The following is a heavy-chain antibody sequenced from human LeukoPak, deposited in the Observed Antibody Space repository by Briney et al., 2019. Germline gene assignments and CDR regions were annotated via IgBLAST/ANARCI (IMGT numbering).Heavy chain of an antibody. Sequence: PGGSLRLSCAASGFAFSSYSMNWVRQAPGKGLEWVSSISSSSSYIYYADSVKGRFTISRDNAKNSLYLQMNSLRAEDTAVYYCAIYCTNGVCYTGWGQGTLVTFSS. D-gene: IGHD2-8*01. J-gene: IGHJ4*02. CDR1: GFAFSSYS. CDR3: AIYCTNGVCYTG. V-gene: IGHV3-21*01. CDR2: ISSSSSYI.